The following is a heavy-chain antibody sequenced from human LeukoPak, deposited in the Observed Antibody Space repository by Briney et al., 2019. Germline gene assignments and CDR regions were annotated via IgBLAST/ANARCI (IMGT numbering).Heavy chain of an antibody. V-gene: IGHV4-61*02. CDR3: ARTIRDYYDSSGYYFDY. CDR2: IYTSGST. Sequence: SETLSLTCTVSGGSISSGSYYWSWIRQPAGKGLEWIGRIYTSGSTNYNPSLKSRVTISVDRSKNQFSLKLSSVTAADTAVYYCARTIRDYYDSSGYYFDYWGQGTLVTVSS. CDR1: GGSISSGSYY. J-gene: IGHJ4*02. D-gene: IGHD3-22*01.